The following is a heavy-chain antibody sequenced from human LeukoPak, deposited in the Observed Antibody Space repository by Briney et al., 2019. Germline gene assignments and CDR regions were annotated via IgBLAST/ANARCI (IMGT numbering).Heavy chain of an antibody. V-gene: IGHV3-7*01. CDR3: ARDLYGGYGDY. D-gene: IGHD5-12*01. CDR2: IKQDGSEK. CDR1: GFTFSSYA. Sequence: GRSLRLSCAASGFTFSSYAMHWVRQAPGKGLEWVANIKQDGSEKYYVDSVKGRFTISRDNAKNSLYLQMNSLRAEDTAVYYCARDLYGGYGDYWGQGTLVTVSS. J-gene: IGHJ4*02.